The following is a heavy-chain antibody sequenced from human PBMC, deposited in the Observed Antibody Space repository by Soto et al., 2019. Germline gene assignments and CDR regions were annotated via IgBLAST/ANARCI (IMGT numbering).Heavy chain of an antibody. CDR3: ARVVSSDYDILTGYYLGNYFDY. Sequence: SETLSLTSTVSGGSISSYDWSWIRQPPGKGLERIGYISYSGSTYYNPSLKSRVTISVDRSENQFSLKLSSVTAADTAVYYCARVVSSDYDILTGYYLGNYFDYWGQGTLVTVSS. V-gene: IGHV4-59*06. J-gene: IGHJ4*02. CDR1: GGSISSYD. D-gene: IGHD3-9*01. CDR2: ISYSGST.